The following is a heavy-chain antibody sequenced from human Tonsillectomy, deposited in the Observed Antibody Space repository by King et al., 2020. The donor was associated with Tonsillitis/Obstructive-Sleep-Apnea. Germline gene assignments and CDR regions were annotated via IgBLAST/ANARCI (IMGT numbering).Heavy chain of an antibody. CDR2: IHPGNPYT. D-gene: IGHD6-6*01. Sequence: QLVQSGAELKQPGESLKISCKGSGYTFTNHWIAWVRQMPGTGLAWMGIIHPGNPYTKYRPSFEGHVTISADKSISTAYLQWSSLKASDTAMYYCATTSSEYSGSSVALDYWGQGTLVTVSS. CDR3: ATTSSEYSGSSVALDY. CDR1: GYTFTNHW. V-gene: IGHV5-51*01. J-gene: IGHJ4*02.